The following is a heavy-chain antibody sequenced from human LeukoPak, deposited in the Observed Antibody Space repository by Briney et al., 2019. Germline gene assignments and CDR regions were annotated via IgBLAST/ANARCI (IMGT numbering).Heavy chain of an antibody. D-gene: IGHD4-17*01. V-gene: IGHV3-48*02. J-gene: IGHJ4*02. CDR2: ISSSSSPI. CDR1: GFIFSGYT. CDR3: ARDYGDHGEYFDY. Sequence: GGSLRLSCAASGFIFSGYTMNWVRQTPGKGLEWVSYISSSSSPIYYADSVKGRFSISRDNAKNSLYLQMNSLRDEDTAVYYCARDYGDHGEYFDYWGQGTLVTVSS.